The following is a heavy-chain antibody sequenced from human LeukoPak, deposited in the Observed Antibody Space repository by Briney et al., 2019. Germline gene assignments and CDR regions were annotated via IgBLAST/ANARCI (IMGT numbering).Heavy chain of an antibody. J-gene: IGHJ4*02. V-gene: IGHV3-7*03. CDR3: ARKTVVGSYFDY. CDR1: GFTFSAYW. Sequence: GGSLRLSCAASGFTFSAYWMSWVRQAPGKGLEWVANIKQDGSDKYFVDSVKGRFTISRDNAKNSLYLQMNSLRAGDTAVYYCARKTVVGSYFDYWGQGTPVTVSS. CDR2: IKQDGSDK. D-gene: IGHD4-23*01.